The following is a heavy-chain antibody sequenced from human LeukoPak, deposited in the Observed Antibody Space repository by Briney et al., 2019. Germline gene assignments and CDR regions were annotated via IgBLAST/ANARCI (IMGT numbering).Heavy chain of an antibody. Sequence: SVNVSCKASGGTFSSYAISWVRQAPGQGLEWMGGIIPIFGTANYAQKFQGRVTITADESTSTAYMELSSLRSEDTAVYYCARDLGYCTNGVCHTRFDYWGQGTLVAVSS. CDR3: ARDLGYCTNGVCHTRFDY. V-gene: IGHV1-69*01. CDR2: IIPIFGTA. D-gene: IGHD2-8*01. CDR1: GGTFSSYA. J-gene: IGHJ4*02.